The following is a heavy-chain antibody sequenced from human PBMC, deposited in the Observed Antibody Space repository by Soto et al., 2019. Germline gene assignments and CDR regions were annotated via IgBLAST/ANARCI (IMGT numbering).Heavy chain of an antibody. V-gene: IGHV3-7*01. D-gene: IGHD4-17*01. CDR2: IKQDGSEK. CDR3: ARAEVYGGNSRVGDFDY. J-gene: IGHJ4*02. CDR1: GFTFSSYW. Sequence: LRLSCAASGFTFSSYWMSWVRQAPGKGLEWVANIKQDGSEKYYVDSVKGRFTISRDNAKNSLYLQMNSLRAEDTAVYYCARAEVYGGNSRVGDFDYWGQGTLVTVSS.